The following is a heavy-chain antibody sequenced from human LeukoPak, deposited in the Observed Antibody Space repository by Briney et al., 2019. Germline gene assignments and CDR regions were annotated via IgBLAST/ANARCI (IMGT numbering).Heavy chain of an antibody. D-gene: IGHD1-26*01. Sequence: PGGSLRLSCAASGFTFSSNWMHWVRQAPGKGLEWVANIKQDGCEKNYVDSVKGRFTISRDNAKNSLYLQMNSLRAEDTAIYYCTRDYRGTFDYWGQGTLVTVSS. V-gene: IGHV3-7*03. CDR3: TRDYRGTFDY. CDR2: IKQDGCEK. J-gene: IGHJ4*02. CDR1: GFTFSSNW.